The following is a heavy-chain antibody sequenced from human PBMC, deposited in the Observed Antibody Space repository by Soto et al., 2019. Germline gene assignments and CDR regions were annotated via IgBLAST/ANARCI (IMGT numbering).Heavy chain of an antibody. CDR2: IYYSGST. CDR3: ARHSTIFGVVIISDAFDI. V-gene: IGHV4-39*01. D-gene: IGHD3-3*01. J-gene: IGHJ3*02. CDR1: GGSISSSSYY. Sequence: SETLSLTCTVSGGSISSSSYYWGWIRQPPGKGLEWIGSIYYSGSTYYNPSLKSRVTISVDTSKNQFSLKLSSVTAADTAVYYCARHSTIFGVVIISDAFDIWGQGTMVTVSS.